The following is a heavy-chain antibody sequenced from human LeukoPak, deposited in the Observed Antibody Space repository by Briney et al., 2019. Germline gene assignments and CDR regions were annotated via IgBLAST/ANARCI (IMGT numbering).Heavy chain of an antibody. CDR2: ISGSGGST. CDR3: ANSDSSGYYYTSGYYYMDV. V-gene: IGHV3-23*01. D-gene: IGHD3-22*01. CDR1: GFTFSSYA. Sequence: GGSLRLSCAASGFTFSSYAMSWVRQAPGKGLEWVSAISGSGGSTYYADSVKGRFTISRDNSKNTLYLQMNSLRAEDTAVYYCANSDSSGYYYTSGYYYMDVWGKGTTVTVSS. J-gene: IGHJ6*03.